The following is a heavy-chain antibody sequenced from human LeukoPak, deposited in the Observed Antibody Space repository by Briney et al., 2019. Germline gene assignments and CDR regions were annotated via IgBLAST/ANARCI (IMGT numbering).Heavy chain of an antibody. CDR3: SRESGAFSPFGY. V-gene: IGHV4-4*02. CDR2: ISLSGVT. Sequence: SETLSLTCGVSGGSISSTNWWSWVRQPPGQGLEWIGEISLSGVTNYNPSLKSRVTMPLDRSKNHLSLTLTSVTAADTAVYYCSRESGAFSPFGYWGQGTLVTVSS. CDR1: GGSISSTNW. J-gene: IGHJ4*02. D-gene: IGHD1-26*01.